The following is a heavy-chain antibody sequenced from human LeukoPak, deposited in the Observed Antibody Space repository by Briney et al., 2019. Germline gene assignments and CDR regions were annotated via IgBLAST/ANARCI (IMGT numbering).Heavy chain of an antibody. CDR3: ARRTYLHFWSGYYNDF. Sequence: GGSLRLSCAASGFTVSSNYMSWVRQAPGKGLEWVANINQDESEKYYVDSVKGRFTISRDNAKNSLYLQMNSLRAEDAAVYYCARRTYLHFWSGYYNDFWGQGTLVTVSS. J-gene: IGHJ4*02. CDR1: GFTVSSNY. D-gene: IGHD3-3*02. CDR2: INQDESEK. V-gene: IGHV3-7*01.